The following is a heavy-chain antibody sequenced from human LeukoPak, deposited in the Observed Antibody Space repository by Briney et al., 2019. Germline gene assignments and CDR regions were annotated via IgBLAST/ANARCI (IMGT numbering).Heavy chain of an antibody. CDR2: ISGSGGST. D-gene: IGHD6-19*01. CDR3: AKEFLGGIAVALPFMD. V-gene: IGHV3-23*01. J-gene: IGHJ4*02. Sequence: GGSLRLSCAASGFTFSNAWMSWVRQAPGKGLEWVSAISGSGGSTYYADSVKGRFTISRDNSKNTLYLQMNSLRAEDTAVYYCAKEFLGGIAVALPFMDWGQGTLVTVSS. CDR1: GFTFSNAW.